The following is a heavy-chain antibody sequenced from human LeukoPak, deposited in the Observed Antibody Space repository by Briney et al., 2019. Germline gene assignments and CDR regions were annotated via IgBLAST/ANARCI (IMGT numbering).Heavy chain of an antibody. CDR3: ARTYYYDSSGLYYFDY. J-gene: IGHJ4*02. Sequence: PSETLSLTCTVSGGSISSGDYYWSWIRQPPGKGLEWIGYIYYSGSTYYNPSLKSRVSISVDTSKNQFSLKPSSVTAADTAVYYCARTYYYDSSGLYYFDYWGQGTLVTVSS. CDR2: IYYSGST. D-gene: IGHD3-22*01. CDR1: GGSISSGDYY. V-gene: IGHV4-30-4*01.